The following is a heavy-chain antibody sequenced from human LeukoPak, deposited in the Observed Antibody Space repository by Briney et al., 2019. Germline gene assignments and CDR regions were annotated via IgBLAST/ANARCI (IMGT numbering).Heavy chain of an antibody. Sequence: GGSLRLSCAASRFTFSNFGMHWVRQAPGKGLEWVAFIRFDGTSKFYADSVKARFTISRDNSQNTVSLQLNNLRIEDTALYYCAKTSLPDPSGHYYYMDVWGKGTTVTVSS. CDR2: IRFDGTSK. D-gene: IGHD3-3*01. CDR1: RFTFSNFG. CDR3: AKTSLPDPSGHYYYMDV. J-gene: IGHJ6*03. V-gene: IGHV3-30*02.